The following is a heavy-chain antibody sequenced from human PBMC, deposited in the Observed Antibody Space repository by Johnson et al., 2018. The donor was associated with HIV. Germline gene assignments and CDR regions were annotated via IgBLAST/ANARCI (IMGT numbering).Heavy chain of an antibody. CDR1: GFTFSSYA. CDR2: ISYDGSNK. D-gene: IGHD1-26*01. Sequence: HVQLVESGGGVVQPGRSLRLSCAASGFTFSSYAMHWVRQAPGKGLEWVAVISYDGSNKYYADSVKGRFTISRDNSKNTLYLQMNSLRAEDTAVYYCARDGKVGATPRRAFDIWGQGTMVTVSS. CDR3: ARDGKVGATPRRAFDI. J-gene: IGHJ3*02. V-gene: IGHV3-30-3*01.